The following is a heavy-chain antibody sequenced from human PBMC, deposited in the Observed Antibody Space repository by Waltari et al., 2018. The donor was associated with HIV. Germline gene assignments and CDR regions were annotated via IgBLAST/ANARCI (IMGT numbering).Heavy chain of an antibody. CDR2: IFSNDQK. Sequence: QVTLKESGPVLVKPAETLTLTCTVSGFSLSTAGLGVGWIRQPPGKALEWLAHIFSNDQKVYSTSLESRLTSSRDSSKGQVVLTMTNMDPVDTATYFCVRFSYLPYDYGTDVWGRGTTVAVSS. CDR1: GFSLSTAGLG. D-gene: IGHD5-18*01. J-gene: IGHJ6*02. V-gene: IGHV2-26*01. CDR3: VRFSYLPYDYGTDV.